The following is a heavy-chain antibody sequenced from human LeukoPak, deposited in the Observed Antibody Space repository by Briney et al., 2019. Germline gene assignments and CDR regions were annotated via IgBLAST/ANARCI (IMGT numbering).Heavy chain of an antibody. Sequence: ASVNVSCKASGGTFSSYAISWVRQAPGQGLEWMGGIIPIFGTANYAQKFQGRVTITADESTSTAYMELSSLRSEDTAVYYCARATYYYDSSGYYYKNAFDIWGQGTMVTVSS. CDR2: IIPIFGTA. CDR3: ARATYYYDSSGYYYKNAFDI. J-gene: IGHJ3*02. CDR1: GGTFSSYA. D-gene: IGHD3-22*01. V-gene: IGHV1-69*01.